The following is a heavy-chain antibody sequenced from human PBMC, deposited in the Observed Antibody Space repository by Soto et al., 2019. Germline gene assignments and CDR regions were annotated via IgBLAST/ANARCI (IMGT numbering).Heavy chain of an antibody. Sequence: QVQLVQSGAEVKKPGASVKVSCKASGYSFTSYGITWVRQAPGQGLDWMGWISNQNGATNYAQKLQGRVTMTTDTSTSTAYMELRSLTSDDTPVYYCARDISYGSGTSYGYWGQGTLVTVSS. D-gene: IGHD3-10*01. V-gene: IGHV1-18*01. CDR2: ISNQNGAT. CDR3: ARDISYGSGTSYGY. CDR1: GYSFTSYG. J-gene: IGHJ4*02.